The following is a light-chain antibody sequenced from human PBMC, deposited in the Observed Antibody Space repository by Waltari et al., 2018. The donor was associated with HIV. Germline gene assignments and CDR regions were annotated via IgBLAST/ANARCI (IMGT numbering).Light chain of an antibody. CDR2: EGS. V-gene: IGLV2-14*02. CDR3: SSYAGSYKRV. CDR1: SSDVGSYNL. J-gene: IGLJ3*02. Sequence: QSALTQPASVSGSPGQSITISCTGTSSDVGSYNLVSWYQQHPGKAPKLMIYEGSKRPSGVSNRFSGSKSGNTASLTISGLQSEDEADYYCSSYAGSYKRVFGGGTKLTVL.